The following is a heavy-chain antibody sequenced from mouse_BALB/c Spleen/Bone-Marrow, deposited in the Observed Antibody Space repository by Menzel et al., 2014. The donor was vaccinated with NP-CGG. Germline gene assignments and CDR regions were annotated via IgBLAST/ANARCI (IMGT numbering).Heavy chain of an antibody. V-gene: IGHV2-9*02. J-gene: IGHJ2*01. D-gene: IGHD3-1*01. CDR1: GFSLTSFG. CDR3: ARAGSGFFDF. CDR2: IWAGGST. Sequence: VQLVESGPGLVSPSQRLSIPCTVSGFSLTSFGVHWVRQPPGKGLEWLGVIWAGGSTNYNSALMSRLSISKDNSQSQVFLKMNSLQTGDSAIYYCARAGSGFFDFWGQGTTLIVSS.